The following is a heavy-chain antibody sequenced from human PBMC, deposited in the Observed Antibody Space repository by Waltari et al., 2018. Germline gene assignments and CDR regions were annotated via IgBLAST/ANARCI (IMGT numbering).Heavy chain of an antibody. D-gene: IGHD1-7*01. V-gene: IGHV4-30-2*01. CDR1: GGSISSVGYS. CDR2: IYHSGST. CDR3: ARGITETSSDYYYYMDV. J-gene: IGHJ6*03. Sequence: QLQLQESGSGLVKPSQTLSLTCAVSGGSISSVGYSWSWIRQPPGKGLEWIGYIYHSGSTYYNPSLKSRVTISVDRSKNQFSLKLSSVTAADTAVYYCARGITETSSDYYYYMDVWGKGTTVTVSS.